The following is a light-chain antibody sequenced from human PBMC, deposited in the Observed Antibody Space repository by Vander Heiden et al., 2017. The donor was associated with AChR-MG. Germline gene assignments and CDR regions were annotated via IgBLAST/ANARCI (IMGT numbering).Light chain of an antibody. J-gene: IGKJ3*01. V-gene: IGKV4-1*01. CDR2: WAS. CDR1: HSVFYSSNYKNF. Sequence: DIVMIQSPDSLAVSLCERSTISCKCSHSVFYSSNYKNFLAWYQKKPGQPPKLLIYWASTRESGVPDRFIGSGSGTDFTLPISSLQAEDVAVYYCQQDDSTPRTFGHGTRVDIK. CDR3: QQDDSTPRT.